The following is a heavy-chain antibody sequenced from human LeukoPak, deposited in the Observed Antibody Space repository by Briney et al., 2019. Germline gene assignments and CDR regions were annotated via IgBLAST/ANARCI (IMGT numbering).Heavy chain of an antibody. CDR3: ARDFGSDY. D-gene: IGHD3-3*01. J-gene: IGHJ4*02. V-gene: IGHV3-30*04. CDR2: ISYDGSNK. Sequence: GSLRLSCAASGITFSSYATHWVRQAPGKGLEWVAVISYDGSNKYYADSVKGRFTISRDNSKKTLYLQMNSLRAEDTAVYYCARDFGSDYWGQGTLVTVSS. CDR1: GITFSSYA.